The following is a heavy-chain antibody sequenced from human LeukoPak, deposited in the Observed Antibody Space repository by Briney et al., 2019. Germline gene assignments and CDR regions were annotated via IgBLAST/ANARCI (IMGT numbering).Heavy chain of an antibody. CDR3: ACLWYYDFWSGYYTGILPDAFDI. CDR2: ISAYNGNT. V-gene: IGHV1-18*01. Sequence: GASVKVSCKASGYTFTSYAFSWVRQAPGQGLEWMGWISAYNGNTDYAQKLQGRVTMTTDTSTSTAYMELRSLRSDDTAVYYCACLWYYDFWSGYYTGILPDAFDIWGQGTMVTVSS. D-gene: IGHD3-3*01. CDR1: GYTFTSYA. J-gene: IGHJ3*02.